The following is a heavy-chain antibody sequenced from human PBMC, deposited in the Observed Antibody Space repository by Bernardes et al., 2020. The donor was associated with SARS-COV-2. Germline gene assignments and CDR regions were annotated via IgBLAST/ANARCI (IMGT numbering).Heavy chain of an antibody. CDR3: ARSGSGWDFGN. J-gene: IGHJ4*02. CDR1: CGSSRSYY. CDR2: IYYSGST. V-gene: IGHV4-59*01. Sequence: SATLSLTFSFSCGSSRSYYLSWIRPPPGKGLEWIGYIYYSGSTSSNPSLKSRVTISVDTSENRFSLRLSSVTAADTAVYYCARSGSGWDFGNWGQGTLVTVSS. D-gene: IGHD6-19*01.